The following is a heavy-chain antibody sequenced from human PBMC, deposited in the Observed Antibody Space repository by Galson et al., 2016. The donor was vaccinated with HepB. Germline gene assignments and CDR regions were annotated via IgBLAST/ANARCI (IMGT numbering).Heavy chain of an antibody. J-gene: IGHJ4*02. D-gene: IGHD1-26*01. CDR3: ARDAMGRGSGSYSAFDY. CDR1: GFSFNTYS. CDR2: VTSAGDKQ. Sequence: SLRLSCAASGFSFNTYSMHWVRQAPGKGLEWVAAVTSAGDKQYYTDSVRGRFTISRDNSNNTMYLQMNSLRPEDTSVYYCARDAMGRGSGSYSAFDYWGQGTLVAVSS. V-gene: IGHV3-30*04.